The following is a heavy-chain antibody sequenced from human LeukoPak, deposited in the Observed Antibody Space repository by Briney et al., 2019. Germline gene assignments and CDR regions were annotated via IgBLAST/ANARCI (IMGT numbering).Heavy chain of an antibody. CDR3: ATGDVAARLGH. D-gene: IGHD6-6*01. V-gene: IGHV4-34*01. CDR2: INHSGSI. Sequence: SETLSLTCAVYGGSLSGDYLRWIREPPGKGLEWIGEINHSGSISYNPSLKSRVTISVDTSKNQFSLKVTSVTAADTGVYYCATGDVAARLGHWGQGTLVTVPS. J-gene: IGHJ5*02. CDR1: GGSLSGDY.